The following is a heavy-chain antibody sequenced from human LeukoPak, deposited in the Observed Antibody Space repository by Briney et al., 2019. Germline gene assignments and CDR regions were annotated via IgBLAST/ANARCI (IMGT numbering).Heavy chain of an antibody. J-gene: IGHJ4*02. D-gene: IGHD4-17*01. CDR1: GFTFSSYA. CDR2: ISSNGDNT. Sequence: GGSLRLSCAASGFTFSSYAMHWVRQAPGKGLEYVPAISSNGDNTYYANSVKGRFTISRDNSKNTLYLQMGSLRAEDMAVYYCARDRRGDYDYWGQGTLVTVSS. CDR3: ARDRRGDYDY. V-gene: IGHV3-64*01.